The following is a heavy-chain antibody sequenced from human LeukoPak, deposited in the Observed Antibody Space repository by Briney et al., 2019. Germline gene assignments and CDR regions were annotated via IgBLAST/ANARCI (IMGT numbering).Heavy chain of an antibody. V-gene: IGHV1-2*02. CDR1: GYTFTGYY. D-gene: IGHD6-13*01. J-gene: IGHJ4*02. CDR2: INPNSGGT. CDR3: ARVDSSSWYYFDY. Sequence: ASVKVSCKASGYTFTGYYMHWVRQASGQGLEWMGWINPNSGGTNYAQKFQGRVTMTRDTSISTAYMELSRLRSDDTAVYYCARVDSSSWYYFDYWGQGTLVTVSS.